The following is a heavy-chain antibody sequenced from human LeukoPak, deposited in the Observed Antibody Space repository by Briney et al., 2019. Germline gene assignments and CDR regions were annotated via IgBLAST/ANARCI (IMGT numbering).Heavy chain of an antibody. Sequence: SAVQVSCMACVGTLIWYAISWLRQAPGQGLEGMGGIIPFFCSSNYVQKLQGRVTITADESRSTAYMELNSLRSEDTAVYNCATDILVIVPNYYYYYMDVWRRGTAVTVSS. J-gene: IGHJ6*03. CDR1: VGTLIWYA. CDR3: ATDILVIVPNYYYYYMDV. V-gene: IGHV1-69*13. CDR2: IIPFFCSS. D-gene: IGHD2-21*01.